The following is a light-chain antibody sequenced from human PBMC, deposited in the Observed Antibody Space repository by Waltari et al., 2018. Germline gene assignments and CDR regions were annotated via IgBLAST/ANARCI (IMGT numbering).Light chain of an antibody. CDR3: GTWDSSLSGAV. Sequence: QSVLTQPPSVSAAPGQRVTLPCSGGRSNIGNNYVSWYRQFPGTAPKLLIYEDTERPSGIAGRFSGSKSGTSATLDITGLQAGDEADYYCGTWDSSLSGAVFGGGTHLTVL. CDR1: RSNIGNNY. V-gene: IGLV1-51*02. CDR2: EDT. J-gene: IGLJ7*01.